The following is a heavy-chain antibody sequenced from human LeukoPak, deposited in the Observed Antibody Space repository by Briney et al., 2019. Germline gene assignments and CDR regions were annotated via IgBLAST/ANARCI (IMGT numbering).Heavy chain of an antibody. CDR2: IYTSGST. Sequence: SEILSLTCTVSGGSISSYYWIWIRQPAGKGLEWIGRIYTSGSTNYNPSLKGRVTMSVDKSKNQFSLKLSSVTAADTAVYYCARQEGTYYYGFDYWGKGTLVTVSS. V-gene: IGHV4-4*07. CDR1: GGSISSYY. J-gene: IGHJ4*02. CDR3: ARQEGTYYYGFDY. D-gene: IGHD3-10*01.